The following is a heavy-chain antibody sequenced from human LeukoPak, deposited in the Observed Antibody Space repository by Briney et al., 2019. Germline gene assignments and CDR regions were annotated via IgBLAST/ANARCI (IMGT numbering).Heavy chain of an antibody. V-gene: IGHV1-18*01. CDR3: ARPRGSGSWDAFDI. J-gene: IGHJ3*02. CDR2: ISAYNGNT. D-gene: IGHD3-10*01. CDR1: GYTFTSYG. Sequence: ASVKVSCKASGYTFTSYGISWVRQAPGQGLEWMGWISAYNGNTNYAQKLQGRVTMTTDTSTSTAYMELRSLRSDDTAMYYCARPRGSGSWDAFDIWGQGTMVTVSS.